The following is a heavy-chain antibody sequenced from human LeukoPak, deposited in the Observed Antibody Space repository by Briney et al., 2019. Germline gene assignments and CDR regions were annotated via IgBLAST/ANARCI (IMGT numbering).Heavy chain of an antibody. CDR2: ISGSGGST. J-gene: IGHJ4*02. V-gene: IGHV3-23*01. CDR1: GFTFSSYA. D-gene: IGHD7-27*01. CDR3: AKATGDSTQYYFDY. Sequence: AGSLRLSCAASGFTFSSYAMSWVRQAPGKGLEWVSAISGSGGSTYYADFVKGRFTISRDNSKNTLYLQMNSLRAEDTAVYYCAKATGDSTQYYFDYWGQGTLVTVSS.